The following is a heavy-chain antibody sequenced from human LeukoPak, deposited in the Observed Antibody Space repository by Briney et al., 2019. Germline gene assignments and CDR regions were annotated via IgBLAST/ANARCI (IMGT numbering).Heavy chain of an antibody. CDR2: IDWDDDK. Sequence: SGPTLVNPTQTLTLTCTFSEFSLSTNGVGVGWIRQPPGKALEWLARIDWDDDKYFSTSLRTRLTISKDTSKNQVVLTMTNMDPVDTATYYCARLRTVITHDAIDIWGPGTMVTVSS. CDR1: EFSLSTNGVG. D-gene: IGHD4-23*01. CDR3: ARLRTVITHDAIDI. V-gene: IGHV2-70*11. J-gene: IGHJ3*02.